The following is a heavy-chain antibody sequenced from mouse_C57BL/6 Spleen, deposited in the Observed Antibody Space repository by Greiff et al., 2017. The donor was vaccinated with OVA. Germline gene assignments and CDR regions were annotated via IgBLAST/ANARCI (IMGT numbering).Heavy chain of an antibody. CDR2: INPNNGGT. CDR1: GYTFTDYY. Sequence: EVQLQQSGPELVKPGASVKISCKASGYTFTDYYMNWVKQSHGKSLEWIGDINPNNGGTSYNQKFKGKATLTVDKSSSTAYMELRSLTSEDSAVYYCARSRSRSGFDYWGQGTTLTVSS. J-gene: IGHJ2*01. D-gene: IGHD3-1*01. CDR3: ARSRSRSGFDY. V-gene: IGHV1-26*01.